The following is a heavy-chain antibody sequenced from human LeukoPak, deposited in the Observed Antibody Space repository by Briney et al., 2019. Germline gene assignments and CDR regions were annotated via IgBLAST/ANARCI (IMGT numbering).Heavy chain of an antibody. V-gene: IGHV3-23*01. D-gene: IGHD6-19*01. Sequence: GGSLRLPCAASGFTFSSYAMSWVRQAPGKGLEWVSAVSGSGGSTYYADSVKGRFTISRDNSKNTLYLQMNSLRAEDTAVYYCAKVYSSGWYGVAAASVSDYWGQGTLVTVSS. CDR3: AKVYSSGWYGVAAASVSDY. J-gene: IGHJ4*02. CDR2: VSGSGGST. CDR1: GFTFSSYA.